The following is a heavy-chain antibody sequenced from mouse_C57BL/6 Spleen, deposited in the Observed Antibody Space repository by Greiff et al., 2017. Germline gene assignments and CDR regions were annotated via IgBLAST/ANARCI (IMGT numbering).Heavy chain of an antibody. CDR1: GFSLTSYG. CDR3: ARHRVYYGNYVGAMDY. Sequence: QVQLKESGPGLVAPSQSLSITCTVSGFSLTSYGVHWVRQPPGKGLAWLVVIWSDGSTTYNSALKSRLSISKDNSKSQVFLKMNSLQTDDTAMYYCARHRVYYGNYVGAMDYWGQGTSVTVSS. D-gene: IGHD2-1*01. V-gene: IGHV2-6-1*01. CDR2: IWSDGST. J-gene: IGHJ4*01.